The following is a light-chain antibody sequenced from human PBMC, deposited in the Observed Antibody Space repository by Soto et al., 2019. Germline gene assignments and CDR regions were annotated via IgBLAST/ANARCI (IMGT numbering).Light chain of an antibody. V-gene: IGKV3-20*01. CDR2: GAS. Sequence: EVVLTQSPGTLSLSPRERATLSCRASQSVSNNYLAWYQHKPGQAPRLLIYGASNRAPGIPDRFSGSGSGPDVTLTISRLEPEDFAFYYCQQYAASPRTFGQGTLVEVK. J-gene: IGKJ1*01. CDR1: QSVSNNY. CDR3: QQYAASPRT.